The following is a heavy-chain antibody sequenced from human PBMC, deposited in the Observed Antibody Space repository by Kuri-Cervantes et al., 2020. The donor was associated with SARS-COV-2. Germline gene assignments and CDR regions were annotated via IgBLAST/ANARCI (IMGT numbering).Heavy chain of an antibody. Sequence: GGSLRLSCAASGFTFSSYSMNWVRQAPGKGLEWVSSISSSSGYRYYADSVKGRFTISRDNAKNSLYLQMNSLRAEDTAVYYCAKDRGIVVVPAGIWIDPWGQGTLVTVSS. D-gene: IGHD2-2*01. V-gene: IGHV3-21*01. CDR1: GFTFSSYS. CDR2: ISSSSGYR. CDR3: AKDRGIVVVPAGIWIDP. J-gene: IGHJ5*01.